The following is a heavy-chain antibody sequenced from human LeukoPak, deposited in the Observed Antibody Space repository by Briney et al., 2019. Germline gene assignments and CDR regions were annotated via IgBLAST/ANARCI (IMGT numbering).Heavy chain of an antibody. Sequence: SETLSLTCTVSGGSISSYYWSWIRQPPGKGLEWIGYIYYSGSTNYNPSLKSRVTISVDTSKNQFFLKLSSVTAADTAVYYCARVDYGGNSGAFDIWGQGTMVTVSS. D-gene: IGHD4-23*01. CDR1: GGSISSYY. CDR3: ARVDYGGNSGAFDI. CDR2: IYYSGST. J-gene: IGHJ3*02. V-gene: IGHV4-59*01.